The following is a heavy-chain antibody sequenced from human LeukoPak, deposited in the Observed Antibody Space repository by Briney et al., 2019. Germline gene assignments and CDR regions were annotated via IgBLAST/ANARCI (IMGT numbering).Heavy chain of an antibody. CDR1: GFTFSDTW. J-gene: IGHJ4*02. D-gene: IGHD2-21*02. V-gene: IGHV3-74*01. Sequence: PGGSLRLSCAAPGFTFSDTWMHWVRQAPGEGLVWVSRTRSDGSDTRYAESVKGRFTISRDNSKNTLYLQMNSLRAEDTAVYYCAKDLGDAWSTVFGYWGQGTLVTVSS. CDR2: TRSDGSDT. CDR3: AKDLGDAWSTVFGY.